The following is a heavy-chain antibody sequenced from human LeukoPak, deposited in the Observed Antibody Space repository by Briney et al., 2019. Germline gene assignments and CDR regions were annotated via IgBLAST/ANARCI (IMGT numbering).Heavy chain of an antibody. CDR1: GFTFSSYA. V-gene: IGHV3-23*01. CDR2: ISGSGGST. Sequence: GGSLRLSCAASGFTFSSYAMSWVRQAPGKGLEWASAISGSGGSTYYADSVKGRFTISRDNSKNTLYLQMSSLRAEDTAVYYCAKGLATVGSSRYYFDYWGQGTLVTVSS. J-gene: IGHJ4*02. CDR3: AKGLATVGSSRYYFDY. D-gene: IGHD4-23*01.